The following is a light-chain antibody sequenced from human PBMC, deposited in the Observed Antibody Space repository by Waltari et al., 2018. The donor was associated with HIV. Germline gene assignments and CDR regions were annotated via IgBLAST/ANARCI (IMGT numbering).Light chain of an antibody. CDR1: RRLTTQ. CDR2: DAS. CDR3: QQHSDWPYT. Sequence: EIVMPQSPSTLSVIPGKTATLSCRATRRLTTQLAWYHQIPGQSPLLLMYDASTRVTGVPDKFSGSGSGTQFTLTIRNFQSEDSGIYYCQQHSDWPYTFGRGAKLAI. V-gene: IGKV3-15*01. J-gene: IGKJ2*01.